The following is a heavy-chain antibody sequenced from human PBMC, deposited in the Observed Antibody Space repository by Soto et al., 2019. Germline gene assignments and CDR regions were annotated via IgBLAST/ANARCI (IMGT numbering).Heavy chain of an antibody. CDR1: GFSFSSHG. CDR2: IWYDGTRK. J-gene: IGHJ4*02. Sequence: QVQLVESGGGVVQAGTSLRLSCAASGFSFSSHGMHWVRQAPGKGLEWVAVIWYDGTRKYYADSVKGRFTISRDDSKNSLYLQMNSLRAEDTAVYYRARDPHSSFDYWGQGTLVTVSS. D-gene: IGHD2-21*01. V-gene: IGHV3-33*01. CDR3: ARDPHSSFDY.